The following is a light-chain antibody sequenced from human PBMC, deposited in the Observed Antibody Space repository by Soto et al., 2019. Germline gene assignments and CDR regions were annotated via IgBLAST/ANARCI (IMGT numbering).Light chain of an antibody. J-gene: IGKJ2*01. CDR1: QSVSSTY. CDR2: GAS. Sequence: ESVLTQSPGTLSLSPGERATLSCRASQSVSSTYLAWYQHKPGQPPRLLIYGASTRATGIPDRFSGSGSGTDFTLTISRLEPEDFAVYYCQQYGSPPLMYTFGQGNKLEI. CDR3: QQYGSPPLMYT. V-gene: IGKV3-20*01.